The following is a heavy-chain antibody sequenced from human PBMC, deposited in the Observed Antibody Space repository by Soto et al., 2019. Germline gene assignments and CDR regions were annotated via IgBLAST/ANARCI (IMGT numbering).Heavy chain of an antibody. CDR3: AREKYYYDSSGYYYVFDY. Sequence: ASVKVSCKASGYTFTSYDINWVRQATGQGLEWMGWMNPNSGNTGYAQKFQGRVTMTRNTSISTVYMELSSLRSEDTAVYYCAREKYYYDSSGYYYVFDYWGQGTLVTVSS. D-gene: IGHD3-22*01. CDR1: GYTFTSYD. J-gene: IGHJ4*02. CDR2: MNPNSGNT. V-gene: IGHV1-8*01.